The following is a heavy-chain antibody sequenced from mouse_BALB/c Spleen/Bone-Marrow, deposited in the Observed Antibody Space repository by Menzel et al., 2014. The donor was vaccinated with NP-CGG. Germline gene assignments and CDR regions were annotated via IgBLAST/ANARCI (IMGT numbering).Heavy chain of an antibody. CDR3: AFGNYDFDY. CDR2: IYPGDGDT. D-gene: IGHD2-1*01. CDR1: GYACSSYW. Sequence: VKVVESGAELVRPGSSVKISCKASGYACSSYWMNWVKQRPGQGLEWIGQIYPGDGDTDYSGKFKGKATLTADESSSTAYMQLSSLTSEDSAVYFCAFGNYDFDYWGQGTSLTVSS. V-gene: IGHV1-80*01. J-gene: IGHJ2*02.